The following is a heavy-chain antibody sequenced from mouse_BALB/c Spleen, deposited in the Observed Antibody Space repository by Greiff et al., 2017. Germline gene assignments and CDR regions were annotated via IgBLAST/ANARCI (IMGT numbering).Heavy chain of an antibody. CDR3: ARSSGYGAMDY. CDR2: ISSGGGST. CDR1: GFAFSSYD. Sequence: EVKLVESGGGLVKPGGSLKLSCAASGFAFSSYDMSWVRQTPEKRLEWVAYISSGGGSTYYPDTVKGRFTISRDNAKNTLYLQMSSLKSEDTAMYYFARSSGYGAMDYWGQGTSVTVSS. D-gene: IGHD3-1*01. J-gene: IGHJ4*01. V-gene: IGHV5-12-1*01.